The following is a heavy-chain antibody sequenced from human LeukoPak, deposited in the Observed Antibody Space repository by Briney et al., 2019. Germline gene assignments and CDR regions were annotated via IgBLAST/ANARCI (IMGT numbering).Heavy chain of an antibody. Sequence: PGGSLRLSCAASGFTFSSYGMHWIRQAPGKGLEWVANIKQDGSEKYYVDSVKGRFTISRDNSKNTLYLQMNSLRAEDTAVYYCAKDAKQQLVDYWGQGTLVTVSS. J-gene: IGHJ4*02. CDR2: IKQDGSEK. CDR1: GFTFSSYG. CDR3: AKDAKQQLVDY. D-gene: IGHD6-13*01. V-gene: IGHV3-7*03.